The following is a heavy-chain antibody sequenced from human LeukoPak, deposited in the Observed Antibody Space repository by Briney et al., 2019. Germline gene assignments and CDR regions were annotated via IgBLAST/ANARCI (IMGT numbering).Heavy chain of an antibody. Sequence: SETLSLTCTVSGGSTSSYYWSWIRQPAGKGLEWIGRIYTSGSTHYNPSLKSRVTMSVDTSKNQFSLKLSSVTAADTAVYYCARANTAEDYYYYGMDVWGQGTTVTVSS. CDR2: IYTSGST. J-gene: IGHJ6*02. CDR3: ARANTAEDYYYYGMDV. V-gene: IGHV4-4*07. CDR1: GGSTSSYY.